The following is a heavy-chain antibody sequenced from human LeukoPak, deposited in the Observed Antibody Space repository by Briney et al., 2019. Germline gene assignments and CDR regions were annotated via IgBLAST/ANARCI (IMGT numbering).Heavy chain of an antibody. Sequence: GGSLTLSCEGSGFSVSTKYMNWVSQAPGKGLEWVSILYSGSSTYYTDSVKGRFTVSRDDSKNTLYLHMNSLGVEDTAVYYCARVGDHYHWYLDVWGRGTLVTVSS. D-gene: IGHD3-10*01. CDR1: GFSVSTKY. V-gene: IGHV3-53*01. J-gene: IGHJ2*01. CDR2: LYSGSST. CDR3: ARVGDHYHWYLDV.